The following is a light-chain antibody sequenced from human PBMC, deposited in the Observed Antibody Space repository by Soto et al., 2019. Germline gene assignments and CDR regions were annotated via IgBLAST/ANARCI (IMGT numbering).Light chain of an antibody. CDR2: DTS. Sequence: EILVTQSPATLSVSPGERVTLSCRASQSVSSSLAWYQQRPGQAPRLLIYDTSTRAAGIAAKFSGSGSGAEFTLTISSVQSEDSSVYYCQQYVHWPPGAFGQGTTVEIK. V-gene: IGKV3-15*01. CDR3: QQYVHWPPGA. CDR1: QSVSSS. J-gene: IGKJ1*01.